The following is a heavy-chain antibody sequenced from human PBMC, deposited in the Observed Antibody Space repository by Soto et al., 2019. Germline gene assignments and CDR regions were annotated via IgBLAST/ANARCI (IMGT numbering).Heavy chain of an antibody. D-gene: IGHD6-13*01. CDR3: AGQQLVPIPNYYYMDV. J-gene: IGHJ6*03. Sequence: SETLSLTCAVYGGSFSGYYWSWIRQPPGKGLEWIGEINHSGSTNYNPSLKSRVTISVDTSKNQFSLKLSSVTAADTAVYYCAGQQLVPIPNYYYMDVWGKGTTVTVSS. V-gene: IGHV4-34*01. CDR1: GGSFSGYY. CDR2: INHSGST.